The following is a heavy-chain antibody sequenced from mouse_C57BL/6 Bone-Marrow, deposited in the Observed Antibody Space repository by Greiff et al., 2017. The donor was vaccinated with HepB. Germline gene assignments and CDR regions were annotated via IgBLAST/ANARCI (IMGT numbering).Heavy chain of an antibody. CDR2: IDPENGDT. D-gene: IGHD1-1*01. J-gene: IGHJ3*01. V-gene: IGHV14-4*01. Sequence: DVQLQESGAELVRPGASVKLSCTASGFNIKDDYMHWVKQRPEQGLEWIGWIDPENGDTEYASKFQGKATITADTSSNTAYLQLSSLTSEDTAVYYCTPHYYGSPLFAYWGQGTLVTVSA. CDR1: GFNIKDDY. CDR3: TPHYYGSPLFAY.